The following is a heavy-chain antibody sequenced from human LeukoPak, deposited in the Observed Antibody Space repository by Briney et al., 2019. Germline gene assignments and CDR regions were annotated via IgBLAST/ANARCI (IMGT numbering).Heavy chain of an antibody. CDR1: GYTLTDVS. V-gene: IGHV1-24*01. Sequence: GASVKVSCKISGYTLTDVSMHWVRQAPGKGVEWSGGFDPEGGETVYAQKFQGRVTMTEDPSADTAYMELRSLSSEDTAVYYCGIGRKFDWLLCHHWGQGTLVTVSS. D-gene: IGHD3-9*01. CDR3: GIGRKFDWLLCHH. CDR2: FDPEGGET. J-gene: IGHJ5*02.